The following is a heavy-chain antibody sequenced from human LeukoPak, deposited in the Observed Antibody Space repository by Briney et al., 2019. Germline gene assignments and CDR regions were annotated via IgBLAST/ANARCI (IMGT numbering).Heavy chain of an antibody. CDR3: ARGRFLEWLLYL. D-gene: IGHD3-3*01. V-gene: IGHV3-30-3*01. J-gene: IGHJ4*02. Sequence: GGSLRLSCAASGFTFSSYAMHWVRQAPGKGLEWVAVISYDGSNKYCADSVKGRFTISRDNSKNTLYLQMNSLRAEDTAVYYCARGRFLEWLLYLWGQGTLVTVSS. CDR2: ISYDGSNK. CDR1: GFTFSSYA.